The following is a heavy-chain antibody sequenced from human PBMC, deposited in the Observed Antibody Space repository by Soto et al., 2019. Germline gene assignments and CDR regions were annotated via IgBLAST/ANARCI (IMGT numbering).Heavy chain of an antibody. CDR2: IWHDGSTT. CDR1: GFSFSSYA. J-gene: IGHJ6*02. V-gene: IGHV3-33*01. CDR3: ARDVETTKAKYDYDGMDV. D-gene: IGHD5-18*01. Sequence: QEQLVESGGGVVQPGRSLRLSCAASGFSFSSYAMHWVRQAPGKGLEWVALIWHDGSTTSYADSVKGRFTISRDNSKNTHELQMNNLRAEDTAVYYCARDVETTKAKYDYDGMDVWGRGTPVTVSS.